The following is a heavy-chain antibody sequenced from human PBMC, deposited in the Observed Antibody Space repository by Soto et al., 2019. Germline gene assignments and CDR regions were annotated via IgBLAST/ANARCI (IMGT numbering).Heavy chain of an antibody. CDR1: GFTFSSYG. D-gene: IGHD6-13*01. Sequence: QVQLVESGGGVVQPGRSLRLSCAASGFTFSSYGMHWVRQAPGKGLEWVAVIWYDGSNKYYADSVKGRFTISRDNSKNTLYLQMNSLRAEDTAVYYCARDRDSSSSSDYYYYGMDVWGQGTTVTVSS. J-gene: IGHJ6*02. V-gene: IGHV3-33*01. CDR3: ARDRDSSSSSDYYYYGMDV. CDR2: IWYDGSNK.